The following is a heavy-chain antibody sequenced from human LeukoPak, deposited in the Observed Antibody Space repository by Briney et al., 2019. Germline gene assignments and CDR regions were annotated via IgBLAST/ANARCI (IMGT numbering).Heavy chain of an antibody. CDR2: MYYSGST. J-gene: IGHJ6*03. Sequence: PSETLSLTCTVSGGSISSYYWSWIRQPPGKGLEWIGYMYYSGSTNYNPSLKSRVTMSIDTSKNQFSLNLSSVTALDTAVYYCARALDYYYYMDVWGKGTTVTISS. CDR1: GGSISSYY. CDR3: ARALDYYYYMDV. V-gene: IGHV4-59*12.